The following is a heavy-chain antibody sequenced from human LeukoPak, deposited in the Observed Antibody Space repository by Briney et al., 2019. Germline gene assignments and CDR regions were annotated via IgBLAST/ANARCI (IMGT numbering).Heavy chain of an antibody. Sequence: SETLSLTCTVSGGSISSGDYYWSWIRQPPGKGLEWIGHIYYSGSTYYNPSLKSRVTISVDTSKNQFSLKLSSVTAADTAVYYCARVGDYGGNQNFDYWGQGTLVTVSS. D-gene: IGHD4-23*01. CDR3: ARVGDYGGNQNFDY. V-gene: IGHV4-30-4*01. CDR1: GGSISSGDYY. J-gene: IGHJ4*02. CDR2: IYYSGST.